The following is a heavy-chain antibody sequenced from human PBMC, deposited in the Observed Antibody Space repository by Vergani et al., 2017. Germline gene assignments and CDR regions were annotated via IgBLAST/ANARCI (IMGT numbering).Heavy chain of an antibody. D-gene: IGHD2-2*01. CDR3: AFAESRTSSINRVCITPETGSWFDP. Sequence: QMQLVQSGAEVKKTGSSVKVSCKASGYTFTYRYLHWVRQAPGQALEWMGWITPFNGNTNYAQKFQDRVTITRDRSMSTAYMELSSLRSEDTAMYYCAFAESRTSSINRVCITPETGSWFDPWGQGTLVTVSS. V-gene: IGHV1-45*02. CDR2: ITPFNGNT. CDR1: GYTFTYRY. J-gene: IGHJ5*02.